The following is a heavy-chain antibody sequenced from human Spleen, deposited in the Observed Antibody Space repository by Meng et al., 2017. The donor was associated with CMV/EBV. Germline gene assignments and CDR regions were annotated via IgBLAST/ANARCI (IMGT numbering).Heavy chain of an antibody. Sequence: GYTLTSYGSGGVRKAPGKGLEWLGGSNTDNGNTDYAQKFEGRVTMITDTSTSTAYRELRSLRSDDTAIEYCAKIAYSSNWYRRFDPWGQGTLVTVSS. CDR1: GYTLTSYG. J-gene: IGHJ5*02. CDR3: AKIAYSSNWYRRFDP. CDR2: SNTDNGNT. D-gene: IGHD6-13*01. V-gene: IGHV1-18*01.